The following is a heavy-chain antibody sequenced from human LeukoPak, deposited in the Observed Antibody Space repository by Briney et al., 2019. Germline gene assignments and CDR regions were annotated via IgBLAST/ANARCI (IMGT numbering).Heavy chain of an antibody. Sequence: GGSLRLSCVASGFTFSSYAMNWVRQAPGKGLEWVSAISFTGANSYYADSVKGRFTISRDNSKNTVYLQMESLRAKDTATYYSAKNWDHRKDWFDLWGQGTLVTVSP. CDR2: ISFTGANS. V-gene: IGHV3-23*01. CDR3: AKNWDHRKDWFDL. D-gene: IGHD1-14*01. CDR1: GFTFSSYA. J-gene: IGHJ5*02.